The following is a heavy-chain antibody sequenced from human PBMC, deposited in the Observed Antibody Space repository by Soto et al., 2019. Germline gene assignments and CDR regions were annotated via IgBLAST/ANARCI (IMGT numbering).Heavy chain of an antibody. CDR3: AGDSASEFWGGYLPYYSDMDV. CDR2: ISYDGSNK. V-gene: IGHV3-30-3*01. J-gene: IGHJ6*02. CDR1: GFTFSSYA. Sequence: GGSLRLSCAASGFTFSSYAMHWVRQAPGKGLEWVAVISYDGSNKYYADSVKGRFTISRDNSKNTLYLEMNSLRAEATAAYYWAGDSASEFWGGYLPYYSDMDVWGQGTSVTVSS. D-gene: IGHD3-3*01.